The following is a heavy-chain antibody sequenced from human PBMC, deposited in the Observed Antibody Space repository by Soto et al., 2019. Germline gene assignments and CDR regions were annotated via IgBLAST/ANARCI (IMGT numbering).Heavy chain of an antibody. CDR1: GFTLDNG. CDR2: IDYSGANT. V-gene: IGHV3-23*01. D-gene: IGHD3-16*01. CDR3: VSWVPAHFDN. Sequence: GGSLRLSCAASGFTLDNGMTWVRQAPGKGLEWISTIDYSGANTHYADSVKGRFTISRDKSRNTVALQMSNLRAEDTALYYCVSWVPAHFDNWGQGTLVTVSS. J-gene: IGHJ4*02.